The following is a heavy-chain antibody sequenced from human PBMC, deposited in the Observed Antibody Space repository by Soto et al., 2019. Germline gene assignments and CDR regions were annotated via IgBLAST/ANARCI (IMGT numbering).Heavy chain of an antibody. CDR2: ISAEYANT. CDR1: GYSFSDYG. J-gene: IGHJ4*02. D-gene: IGHD1-1*01. CDR3: AANWNFGLNF. V-gene: IGHV1-18*04. Sequence: ASVKVSCKASGYSFSDYGISWVRQAPGQGLEWMGWISAEYANTNYAQRFEGRVTMTTDTSKSSVFLEMSDLRSDDTAVYYCAANWNFGLNFWGQGTLVTVSS.